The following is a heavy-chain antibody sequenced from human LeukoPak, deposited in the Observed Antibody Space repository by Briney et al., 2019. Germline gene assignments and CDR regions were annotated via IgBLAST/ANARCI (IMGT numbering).Heavy chain of an antibody. J-gene: IGHJ3*02. CDR2: VFDSEYI. V-gene: IGHV4-59*01. D-gene: IGHD2-15*01. Sequence: SETLSRTCTVSGDSISSFRWSWVRQSAGKGLEWIGIVFDSEYIDYNPSLKSRMSMSRDTSKNQISLRLTSVTAADTAVYYCAREINPPRGGFDIWGQGTMVTVSS. CDR3: AREINPPRGGFDI. CDR1: GDSISSFR.